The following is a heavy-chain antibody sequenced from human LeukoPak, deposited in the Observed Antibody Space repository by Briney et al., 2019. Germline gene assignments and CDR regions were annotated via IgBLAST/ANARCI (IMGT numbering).Heavy chain of an antibody. CDR2: ISYDGSNK. J-gene: IGHJ4*02. D-gene: IGHD6-19*01. CDR3: ASGSGWVFNN. Sequence: GGSLRLSCAASGFTFSSYGMHWVRQAPGKGLEWVAVISYDGSNKYYADSVEGRFTISRDNSKNTLYLQMNSLRAEDTAVYYCASGSGWVFNNWGQGTLVTVSS. CDR1: GFTFSSYG. V-gene: IGHV3-30*03.